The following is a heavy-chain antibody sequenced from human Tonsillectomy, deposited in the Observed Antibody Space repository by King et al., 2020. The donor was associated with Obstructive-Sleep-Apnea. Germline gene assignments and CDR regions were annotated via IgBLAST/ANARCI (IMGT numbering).Heavy chain of an antibody. CDR1: GGTFSSYA. Sequence: VQLVQSGAEVKNSGSSVKVSCKASGGTFSSYAISWVRQAPGQGLEWMGGIIPFFGIANYAQKFQGRVTITADKSTSTAYMELSSLGSEDTAVYYCARSRKEMATIGDYYYGMDVWGQGTTLTVSS. J-gene: IGHJ6*02. CDR2: IIPFFGIA. V-gene: IGHV1-69*17. CDR3: ARSRKEMATIGDYYYGMDV. D-gene: IGHD5-24*01.